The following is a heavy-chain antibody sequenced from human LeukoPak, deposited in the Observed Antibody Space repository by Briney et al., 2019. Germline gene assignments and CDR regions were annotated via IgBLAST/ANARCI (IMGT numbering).Heavy chain of an antibody. J-gene: IGHJ6*02. CDR3: ARAGVAGMDV. CDR1: GFTFSSYE. CDR2: ISSSGSTI. Sequence: GGSLRLSCAASGFTFSSYEMNWVRQAPGKGLVWVSYISSSGSTIYYADSVKGRFTISRDNAKNSLYLQMNSLRAEDTAVYYCARAGVAGMDVWGQGTTVTVSS. D-gene: IGHD2-15*01. V-gene: IGHV3-48*03.